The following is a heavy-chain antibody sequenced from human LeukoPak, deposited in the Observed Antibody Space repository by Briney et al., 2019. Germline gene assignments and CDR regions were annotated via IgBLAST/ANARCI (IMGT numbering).Heavy chain of an antibody. J-gene: IGHJ4*02. CDR1: GFTFSMSG. V-gene: IGHV3-30*19. CDR3: ASSAVAVFYYFDY. D-gene: IGHD6-19*01. CDR2: ISYDGSNK. Sequence: GRSLRLSCATSGFTFSMSGMHWVRQAPGKGLEWVAVISYDGSNKYYADSVKGRFTISRDNSKNTLYLQMNSLRAEDTAVYYCASSAVAVFYYFDYWGQGTLVTVSS.